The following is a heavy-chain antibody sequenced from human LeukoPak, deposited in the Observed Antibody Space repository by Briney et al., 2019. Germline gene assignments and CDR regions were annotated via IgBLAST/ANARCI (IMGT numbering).Heavy chain of an antibody. Sequence: ASVKVSCKASGFTFTSSAVQWVRQARGQRLEWIGWIVVGSGNTNYAQKFQERVTITRDMSTSTAYMELSSLRSEDTAVYYCAASDFWSGYSGYWGQGTLVTVSS. V-gene: IGHV1-58*01. CDR1: GFTFTSSA. D-gene: IGHD3-3*01. J-gene: IGHJ4*02. CDR2: IVVGSGNT. CDR3: AASDFWSGYSGY.